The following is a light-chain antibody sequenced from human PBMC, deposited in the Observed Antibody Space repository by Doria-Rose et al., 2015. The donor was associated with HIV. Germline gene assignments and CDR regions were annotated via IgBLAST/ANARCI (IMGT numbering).Light chain of an antibody. Sequence: TQSPLSLPVTPGEPASISCRSSQSLLHSNGYNYLDWYLQKPGQSPQLLIYLGSNQASGDPDRFSGSGSGTDFTLKISRVEAEDVGVYYCMQALQTPPTFGQGTKVDIK. V-gene: IGKV2-28*01. J-gene: IGKJ1*01. CDR1: QSLLHSNGYNY. CDR3: MQALQTPPT. CDR2: LGS.